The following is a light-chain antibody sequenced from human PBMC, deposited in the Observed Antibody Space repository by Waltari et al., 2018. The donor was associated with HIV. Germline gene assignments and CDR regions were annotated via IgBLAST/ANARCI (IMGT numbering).Light chain of an antibody. CDR3: CSYAGTYTFVV. V-gene: IGLV2-11*01. CDR1: SSDVGSYNY. CDR2: DVS. J-gene: IGLJ2*01. Sequence: QSALTQPRSLSGSPGQSVTISCTRTSSDVGSYNYVSWYQHHPGKAPNLLLYDVSERPSGVPDRFSGSKSGNTASLTISGLQAEDEADYYCCSYAGTYTFVVFGGGTKLTVL.